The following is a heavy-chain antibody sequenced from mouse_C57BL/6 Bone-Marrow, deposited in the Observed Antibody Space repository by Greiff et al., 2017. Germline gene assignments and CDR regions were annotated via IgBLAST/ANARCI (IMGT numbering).Heavy chain of an antibody. V-gene: IGHV1-53*01. CDR1: GYTFTSYW. Sequence: VQLQQPGTELVKPGASVTLSCKASGYTFTSYWMHWVKQSPGQGLEWIGNINPSNGGTNYNEKFKSKATLTVDKSSSTAYMQLSSLTSEDSAVYYCARKGGSSYVRGYWDYWGQGNTLTVSA. D-gene: IGHD1-1*01. CDR3: ARKGGSSYVRGYWDY. CDR2: INPSNGGT. J-gene: IGHJ2*01.